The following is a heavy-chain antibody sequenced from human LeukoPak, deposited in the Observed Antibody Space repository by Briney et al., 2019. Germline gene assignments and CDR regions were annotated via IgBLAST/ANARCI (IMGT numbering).Heavy chain of an antibody. Sequence: KASETLSLTCTVSGGSISSSSYYWGWIRQPPGKGLEWIGSIYYSGSTYYNPSLKSRVTISVDTSKNQFSLKLSSVTAADTAVYYCARVGTYYDFWSGHTPFDYWGQGTLVTVSS. CDR2: IYYSGST. V-gene: IGHV4-39*07. CDR3: ARVGTYYDFWSGHTPFDY. CDR1: GGSISSSSYY. J-gene: IGHJ4*02. D-gene: IGHD3-3*01.